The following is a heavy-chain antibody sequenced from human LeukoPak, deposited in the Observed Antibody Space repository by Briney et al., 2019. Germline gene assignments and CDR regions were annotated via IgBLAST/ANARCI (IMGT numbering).Heavy chain of an antibody. V-gene: IGHV3-23*01. D-gene: IGHD6-13*01. J-gene: IGHJ6*03. Sequence: GGSLRLSCAASGFTFSFSAMTWVRQPPGKGLEWVSPISGSGGSSYYADSVKGRFTISRDNSKNTLYLQMNSLRAEDTAVYYCAKGRGSSWFTSSYSMDVWGKGTTVTVFS. CDR2: ISGSGGSS. CDR1: GFTFSFSA. CDR3: AKGRGSSWFTSSYSMDV.